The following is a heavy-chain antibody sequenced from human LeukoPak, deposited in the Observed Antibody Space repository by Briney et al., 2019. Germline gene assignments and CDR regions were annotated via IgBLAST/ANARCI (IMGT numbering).Heavy chain of an antibody. J-gene: IGHJ4*02. V-gene: IGHV1-8*01. CDR3: ATTKPNWGAFDY. CDR2: MNPNSGNT. Sequence: GVSVKVSCKASRYTFTTYDIHWVRQAPGQGLEWMGWMNPNSGNTGYAQKFQGRVTMTRNTSISAAYMDLSSLRSEDTAVYYCATTKPNWGAFDYWGQGTLVTVSS. D-gene: IGHD7-27*01. CDR1: RYTFTTYD.